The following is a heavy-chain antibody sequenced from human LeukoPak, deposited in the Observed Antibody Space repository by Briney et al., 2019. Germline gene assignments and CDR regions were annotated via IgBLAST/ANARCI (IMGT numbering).Heavy chain of an antibody. CDR1: GGSISSGDYY. D-gene: IGHD2-2*02. CDR3: ASLYCSSTSCYTSDY. CDR2: IYYSGST. V-gene: IGHV4-30-4*01. J-gene: IGHJ4*02. Sequence: SETLSLTCTVSGGSISSGDYYWSWICQPPGEGLEWIGYIYYSGSTYYNPSLKSRVTISVDTSKNQFSLKLSSVTAADAAVYYCASLYCSSTSCYTSDYWGQGTLVTVSS.